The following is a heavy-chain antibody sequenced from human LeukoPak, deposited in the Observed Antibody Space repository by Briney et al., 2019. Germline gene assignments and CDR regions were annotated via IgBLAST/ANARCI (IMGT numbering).Heavy chain of an antibody. V-gene: IGHV3-23*01. CDR1: GFTFSSYA. D-gene: IGHD3-10*02. J-gene: IGHJ6*04. CDR3: AELGITMIGGV. Sequence: PGGSLRLSCAASGFTFSSYAMNWVRQAPGKGLQWVSSISDSGDSTYYADSVKGRFTISRDNAKNSVDLQMNSTRAEDTAVYYCAELGITMIGGVWGKGTTVTISS. CDR2: ISDSGDST.